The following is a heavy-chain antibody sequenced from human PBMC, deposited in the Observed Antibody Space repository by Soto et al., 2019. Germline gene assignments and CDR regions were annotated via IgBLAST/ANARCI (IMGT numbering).Heavy chain of an antibody. J-gene: IGHJ6*03. CDR2: IYYSGST. CDR3: ARHSRRPPKKVYYYYYMDV. Sequence: SETLSLTCTVSGGSISSSSYYWGWIRQPPGKGLEWIGSIYYSGSTYYNPSLKSRVTISVDTSKNQFSLKLSSVTAADTAVYYCARHSRRPPKKVYYYYYMDVWGKGTTVTVSS. V-gene: IGHV4-39*01. CDR1: GGSISSSSYY.